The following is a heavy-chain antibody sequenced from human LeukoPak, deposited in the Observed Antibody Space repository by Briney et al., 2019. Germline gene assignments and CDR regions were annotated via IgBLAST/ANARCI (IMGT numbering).Heavy chain of an antibody. D-gene: IGHD2-2*02. CDR3: ARDRCSSTSCYTGTFDI. Sequence: PSETLSLTCTVSGGSISSSSYYWGWIRQPPGKGLEWIGSIYYSGSTYYNPSLKSRVTISVDTSKNQFSLKLSSVTAADTAVYYCARDRCSSTSCYTGTFDIWGQGTMVTVSS. V-gene: IGHV4-39*02. J-gene: IGHJ3*02. CDR2: IYYSGST. CDR1: GGSISSSSYY.